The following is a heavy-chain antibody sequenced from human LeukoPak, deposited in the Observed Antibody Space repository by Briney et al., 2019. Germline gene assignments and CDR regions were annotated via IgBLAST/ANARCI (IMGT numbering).Heavy chain of an antibody. CDR3: AAGYGSGSLFDY. V-gene: IGHV1-58*01. CDR1: GFTFTSSA. D-gene: IGHD3-10*01. CDR2: IVVGSGNT. J-gene: IGHJ4*02. Sequence: ASVKVTCKASGFTFTSSAVQWVRQARGQRLEWIGWIVVGSGNTNYAQKFQERVTITRDMSTSTAYTELSSLRSEDTAVYYCAAGYGSGSLFDYWGQGTLVTVSS.